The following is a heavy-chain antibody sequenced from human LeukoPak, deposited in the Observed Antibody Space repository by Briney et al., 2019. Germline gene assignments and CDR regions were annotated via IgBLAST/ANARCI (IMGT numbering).Heavy chain of an antibody. V-gene: IGHV3-21*01. Sequence: GGSLRLSCAASGFTFSSYSMNWVRQAPGKGLEWVSSISSSSSYIYYADSVKGRFTISRDNDKNSLYLQMNSLRAEDTAVYYCARAKNTADNWFDPWGKGTLVTVSS. CDR3: ARAKNTADNWFDP. CDR2: ISSSSSYI. J-gene: IGHJ5*02. D-gene: IGHD2-2*02. CDR1: GFTFSSYS.